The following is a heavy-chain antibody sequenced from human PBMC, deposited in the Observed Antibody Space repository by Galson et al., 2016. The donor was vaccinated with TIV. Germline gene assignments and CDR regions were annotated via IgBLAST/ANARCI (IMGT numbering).Heavy chain of an antibody. Sequence: SLRLSCAASGFNFNNYWMHWVRQAPGMGLVWVSRINSDGSTISYVDPVTGRFTISRDNAKNTLFLQMNSLRAEDTAVYYCARTHDIALTPFDIWGQGTMVAVSS. CDR1: GFNFNNYW. J-gene: IGHJ3*02. D-gene: IGHD5-12*01. V-gene: IGHV3-74*01. CDR2: INSDGSTI. CDR3: ARTHDIALTPFDI.